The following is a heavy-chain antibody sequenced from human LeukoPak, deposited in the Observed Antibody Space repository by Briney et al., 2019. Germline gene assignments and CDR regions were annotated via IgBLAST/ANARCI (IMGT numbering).Heavy chain of an antibody. CDR1: GGSFSGYY. Sequence: SETLSLTCAVYGGSFSGYYWSWIRQPPGKGLEWIGEINHSGSTNYNPSLKSRVTISVDTSKSQFSLKLSSVTAADTAVYYCARGLTMVRGVIRYFDYWGQGTLVTVSS. CDR2: INHSGST. D-gene: IGHD3-10*01. V-gene: IGHV4-34*01. CDR3: ARGLTMVRGVIRYFDY. J-gene: IGHJ4*02.